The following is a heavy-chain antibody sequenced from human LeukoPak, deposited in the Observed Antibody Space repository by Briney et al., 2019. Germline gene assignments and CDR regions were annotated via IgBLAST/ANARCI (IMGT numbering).Heavy chain of an antibody. CDR3: AKGTRAPFYDNYYYGMDV. CDR1: GFTVSSNY. CDR2: IYSGGST. J-gene: IGHJ6*02. V-gene: IGHV3-53*05. D-gene: IGHD3-9*01. Sequence: GSLRLSCAASGFTVSSNYMSWVRQAPGKGLEWVSVIYSGGSTYYADSVKGRFTISRDNSKNTLYLQVNSLRAEDTAVYYCAKGTRAPFYDNYYYGMDVWGQGTTVTVSS.